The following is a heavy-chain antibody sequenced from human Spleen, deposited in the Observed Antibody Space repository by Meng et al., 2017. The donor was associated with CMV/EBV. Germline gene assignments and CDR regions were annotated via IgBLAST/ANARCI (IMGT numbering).Heavy chain of an antibody. V-gene: IGHV4-59*01. CDR1: GGAISSSY. Sequence: TETLSLTSTVSGGAISSSYWCRFRQPPGKGLEWIGYIDYSGSTNYNPSLKIRVTIAVDTSTNQFSLKLSSVTAADTAVYYCARATREEYSSSSDWFDSWGQGTLVTVSS. J-gene: IGHJ5*01. CDR3: ARATREEYSSSSDWFDS. CDR2: IDYSGST. D-gene: IGHD6-6*01.